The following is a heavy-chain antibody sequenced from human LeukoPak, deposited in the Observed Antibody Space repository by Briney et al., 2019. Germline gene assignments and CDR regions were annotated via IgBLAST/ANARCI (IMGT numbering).Heavy chain of an antibody. CDR2: IYYSGST. CDR1: GGSISSYY. Sequence: SETLSLTCTVSGGSISSYYWSWIRQPPGKGLEWIGYIYYSGSTNYNPSLKSRVTISVDTSKNQFSLKLSSVTAADTAVYYCAAVGPYYYGSGSYDYWGQGTLVTVSS. J-gene: IGHJ4*02. D-gene: IGHD3-10*01. CDR3: AAVGPYYYGSGSYDY. V-gene: IGHV4-59*01.